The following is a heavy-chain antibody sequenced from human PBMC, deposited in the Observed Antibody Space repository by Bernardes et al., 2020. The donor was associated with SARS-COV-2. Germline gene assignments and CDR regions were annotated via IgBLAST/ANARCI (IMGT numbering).Heavy chain of an antibody. CDR3: AKWDISGNAFDS. CDR2: IHHSGST. Sequence: SETLSLTCTVSGGSISSSSYYWGWIRQPPGKGLEWIGYIHHSGSTLCNPSLKSRVAMSTDTSKNHFSLKLSSATAADTAVYYCAKWDISGNAFDSWGQGTMVTVSS. D-gene: IGHD1-26*01. CDR1: GGSISSSSYY. J-gene: IGHJ3*01. V-gene: IGHV4-61*03.